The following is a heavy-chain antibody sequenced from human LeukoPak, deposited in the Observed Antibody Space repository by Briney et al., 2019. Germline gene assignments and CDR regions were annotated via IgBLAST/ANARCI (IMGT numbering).Heavy chain of an antibody. CDR3: AREPCTRGGDCYKEDLFDP. CDR2: ISPYDGDT. Sequence: EASVKVSCKAYGYTFAIYGISWVRQAPGQGLEWMAWISPYDGDTNYAQNFEGRVTMTTETSTSTAYMELRSLRSDDTAIYYCAREPCTRGGDCYKEDLFDPWGQGTLGTVSS. CDR1: GYTFAIYG. J-gene: IGHJ5*02. V-gene: IGHV1-18*01. D-gene: IGHD2-21*02.